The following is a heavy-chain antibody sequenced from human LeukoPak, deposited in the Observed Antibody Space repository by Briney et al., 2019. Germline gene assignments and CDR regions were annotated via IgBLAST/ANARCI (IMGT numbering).Heavy chain of an antibody. CDR1: GYSFTSYW. CDR2: IYPGDSDT. J-gene: IGHJ4*02. CDR3: ARHLREQYDNSGYYQYY. D-gene: IGHD3-22*01. V-gene: IGHV5-51*01. Sequence: GESLKISCKGSGYSFTSYWIGWVRQMPGKGLEWMGIIYPGDSDTRYSPSFQGQVTISADKSISTAYLQWSSLKASDTAMYYCARHLREQYDNSGYYQYYWGEGTLVTVSS.